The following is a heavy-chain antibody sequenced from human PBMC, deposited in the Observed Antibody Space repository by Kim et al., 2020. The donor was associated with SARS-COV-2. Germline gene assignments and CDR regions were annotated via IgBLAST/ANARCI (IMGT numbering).Heavy chain of an antibody. CDR1: GYTFTSYA. V-gene: IGHV7-4-1*02. D-gene: IGHD5-18*01. J-gene: IGHJ5*02. CDR3: ARGDPVDTAMDRNWFDP. CDR2: INTNTGNP. Sequence: ASVKVSCKASGYTFTSYAMNWVRQAPGQGLEWMGWINTNTGNPTYAQGFTGRFVFSLDTSVSTAYLQISSLKAEDTAVYYCARGDPVDTAMDRNWFDPWGQGTLVTVSS.